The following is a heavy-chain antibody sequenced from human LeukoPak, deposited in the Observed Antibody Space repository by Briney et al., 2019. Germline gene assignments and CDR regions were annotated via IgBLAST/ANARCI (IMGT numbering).Heavy chain of an antibody. D-gene: IGHD5-12*01. CDR1: GGSISSYS. Sequence: PSETLSLTCTVSGGSISSYSWSWIRQPPGKGLEWIGYIYDSGSTNYNPSLKSRVTISVDTSKNQFSLKLSSVTAADTAAYYCARGVTSGYASDYYSYYWGQGNLLTVSS. CDR3: ARGVTSGYASDYYSYY. CDR2: IYDSGST. J-gene: IGHJ4*02. V-gene: IGHV4-59*01.